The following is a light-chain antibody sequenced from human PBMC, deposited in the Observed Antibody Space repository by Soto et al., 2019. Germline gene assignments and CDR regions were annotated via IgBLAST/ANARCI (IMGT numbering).Light chain of an antibody. V-gene: IGLV2-23*01. Sequence: QSALTQPASVSGSPGQPITISCTGTSSDVGSYNLVSWYQQHPGKAPKLIIYEATKRPSGVSNRFSGSKSGNTASLTISGLQAEDEADYFCCSYATISYVFGAGTKLTVL. J-gene: IGLJ1*01. CDR3: CSYATISYV. CDR2: EAT. CDR1: SSDVGSYNL.